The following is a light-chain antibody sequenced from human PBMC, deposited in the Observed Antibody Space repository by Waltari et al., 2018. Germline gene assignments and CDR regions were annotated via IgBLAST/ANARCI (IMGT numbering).Light chain of an antibody. J-gene: IGKJ1*01. CDR3: LQYSSSPWT. CDR1: QSISSW. Sequence: DIQMTQSPSSLSASVGDTVTITCRASQSISSWLAWYQQKPVKAPKLLIYKASSLQSGVPSRFSGSGSGTDFTLTISSLQPEDFATYYCLQYSSSPWTFGQGTKVEIK. CDR2: KAS. V-gene: IGKV1D-16*01.